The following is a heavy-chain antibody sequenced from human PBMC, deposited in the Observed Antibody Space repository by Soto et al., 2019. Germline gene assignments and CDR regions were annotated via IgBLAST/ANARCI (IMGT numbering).Heavy chain of an antibody. D-gene: IGHD3-3*01. CDR2: ISGSGGST. CDR3: AKGDYDFWSGYYSDYYYYGMDV. V-gene: IGHV3-23*01. J-gene: IGHJ6*02. CDR1: GFTFSRYA. Sequence: GGSLRLSCAASGFTFSRYAMSWVRQAPGKGLEWVSAISGSGGSTDYGDSVKGRFTISRDISKNTLYLQMNSLRAEDTAVDYCAKGDYDFWSGYYSDYYYYGMDVWGQGTTVTVSS.